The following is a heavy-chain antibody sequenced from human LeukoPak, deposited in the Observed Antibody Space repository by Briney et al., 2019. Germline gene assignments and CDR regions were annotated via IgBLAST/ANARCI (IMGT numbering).Heavy chain of an antibody. J-gene: IGHJ4*02. CDR2: MNPNSGNT. CDR1: GYTFTSYD. D-gene: IGHD3-3*01. V-gene: IGHV1-18*01. CDR3: ARCQGGTYYDFWSGPKYYFDY. Sequence: ASVKVSCKASGYTFTSYDINWVRQATGQGLEWMGWMNPNSGNTNYAQKLQGRVTMTTDTSTSTAYMELRSLRSDDTAVYYCARCQGGTYYDFWSGPKYYFDYWGQGTLVTVSS.